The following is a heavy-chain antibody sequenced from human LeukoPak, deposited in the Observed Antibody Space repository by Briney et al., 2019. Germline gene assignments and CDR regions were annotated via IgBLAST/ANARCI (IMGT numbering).Heavy chain of an antibody. J-gene: IGHJ4*02. CDR2: ISGSGGST. V-gene: IGHV3-23*01. D-gene: IGHD3-16*01. CDR3: ARDSDYVWGIPAD. CDR1: GFTFSSYG. Sequence: GGTLRLSCAASGFTFSSYGMSWVRQAPGKGLEWVSVISGSGGSTYYADSVKGRFTISRDNSKNTLYLQMNSLRAEDTAVYYCARDSDYVWGIPADWGQGTLVTVSS.